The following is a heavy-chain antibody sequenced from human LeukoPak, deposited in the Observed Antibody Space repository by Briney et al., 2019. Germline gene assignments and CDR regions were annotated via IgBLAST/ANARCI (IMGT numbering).Heavy chain of an antibody. D-gene: IGHD2-15*01. CDR1: GYTFTSYY. J-gene: IGHJ4*02. V-gene: IGHV1-46*01. Sequence: ASVKVSCKASGYTFTSYYMHWVRQAPGQGLEWMGIINPSGGSTSYAQKFQGRVTITADKSTSTAYMELSSLRSEDTAVYYCARGDRYCSGGSCYFGYWGQGTLVTVSS. CDR3: ARGDRYCSGGSCYFGY. CDR2: INPSGGST.